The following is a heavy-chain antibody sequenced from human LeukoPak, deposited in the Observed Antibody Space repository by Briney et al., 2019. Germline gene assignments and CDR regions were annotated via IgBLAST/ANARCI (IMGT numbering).Heavy chain of an antibody. Sequence: ASVKVSCKASGYTFTSYGISWVRQAPGQGLEWMGWISAYNGNTNYAQKLQGRATMTTDTSTSTAYMELRSLRSDDTAVYYCARDWPGRDAALYYYMAAWGKGTTVTVSS. D-gene: IGHD3-10*01. CDR2: ISAYNGNT. CDR3: ARDWPGRDAALYYYMAA. CDR1: GYTFTSYG. V-gene: IGHV1-18*01. J-gene: IGHJ6*03.